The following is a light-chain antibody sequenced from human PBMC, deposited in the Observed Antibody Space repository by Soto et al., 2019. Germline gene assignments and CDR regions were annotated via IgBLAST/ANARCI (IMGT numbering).Light chain of an antibody. Sequence: EIVLTQSPGTLSLSPGERATLSCRASQSVSSGYLAWYQQKPGQAPRLLIYGASSRAIGIPDRFSGSVSGSDFILTINRLEPEDFAVYYCQQYNDWPQIGHGTKVDIK. CDR1: QSVSSGY. J-gene: IGKJ1*01. V-gene: IGKV3-20*01. CDR2: GAS. CDR3: QQYNDWPQ.